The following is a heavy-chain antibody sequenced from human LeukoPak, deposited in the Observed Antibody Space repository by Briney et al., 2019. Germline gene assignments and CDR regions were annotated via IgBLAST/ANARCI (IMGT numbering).Heavy chain of an antibody. V-gene: IGHV4-39*01. D-gene: IGHD3-10*01. Sequence: SETLSLTCTVSGGSISSSSYYWGWIRQPPGKGLEWIGSIYYSGSTYYNPPLKSRVTISVDTSKNQFSLKLSSVTAADTAVYYCARGGRKVRGVITVFDYWGQGTLVTVSS. CDR1: GGSISSSSYY. CDR2: IYYSGST. CDR3: ARGGRKVRGVITVFDY. J-gene: IGHJ4*02.